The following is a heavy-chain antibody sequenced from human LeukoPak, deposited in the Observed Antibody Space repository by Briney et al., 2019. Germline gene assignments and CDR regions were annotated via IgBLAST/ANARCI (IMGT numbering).Heavy chain of an antibody. D-gene: IGHD1-26*01. Sequence: PGGSLRLSCAASGFTFSSYGMSWVRQAPGKGLEWVSAISGSGGSTYYADSVKGRFTISRDNSKNTLYLQMNSPRAEDTAVYYCAKGRSGSYSSFDYWGQGTLVTVSS. CDR1: GFTFSSYG. CDR2: ISGSGGST. J-gene: IGHJ4*02. V-gene: IGHV3-23*01. CDR3: AKGRSGSYSSFDY.